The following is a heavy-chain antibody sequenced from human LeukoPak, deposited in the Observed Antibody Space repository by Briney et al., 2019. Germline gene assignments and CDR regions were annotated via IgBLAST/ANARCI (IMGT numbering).Heavy chain of an antibody. Sequence: GGSLRLSCAASGFTFSTYWMSWVRQAPGKGLEWVANINPYGSEKYYVDSVKGRFTISRDNAKNSLYLQMNSLRAEDTAIYYCAKTYYYSSGNFWGQGTLVTVSS. V-gene: IGHV3-7*01. CDR3: AKTYYYSSGNF. CDR1: GFTFSTYW. CDR2: INPYGSEK. D-gene: IGHD3-10*01. J-gene: IGHJ4*02.